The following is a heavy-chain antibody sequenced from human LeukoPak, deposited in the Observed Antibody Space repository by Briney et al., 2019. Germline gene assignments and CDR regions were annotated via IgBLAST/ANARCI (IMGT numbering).Heavy chain of an antibody. V-gene: IGHV5-51*01. CDR2: NYPGDSNN. J-gene: IGHJ3*02. D-gene: IGHD4-23*01. Sequence: GDSLKISCKASGYTFITYWIGWVRQLPGKGLERMGVNYPGDSNNRYNPSFQGQVTIPAANPSSLGVGHWSSLKASDTAIYYCARPDDYGGKPAAFDIWGQGTLVTVSS. CDR3: ARPDDYGGKPAAFDI. CDR1: GYTFITYW.